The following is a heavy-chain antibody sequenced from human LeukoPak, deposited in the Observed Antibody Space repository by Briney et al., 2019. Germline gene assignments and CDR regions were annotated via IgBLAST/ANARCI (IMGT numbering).Heavy chain of an antibody. J-gene: IGHJ4*02. V-gene: IGHV1-8*01. CDR2: MNPNSGNT. CDR3: ARGSRVSTIFRTY. D-gene: IGHD3-9*01. CDR1: GYTFTSYD. Sequence: GASVKVSCKASGYTFTSYDINWVRQATGQGLEWMGWMNPNSGNTGYAQKFQGRVTMTRNTSRSTAYMELSSLRSEDTAVYYCARGSRVSTIFRTYWGQGTLVTVSS.